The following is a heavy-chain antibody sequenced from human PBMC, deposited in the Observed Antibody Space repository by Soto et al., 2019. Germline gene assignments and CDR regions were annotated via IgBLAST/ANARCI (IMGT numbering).Heavy chain of an antibody. CDR1: GGSISSYY. Sequence: PSETLSLTCTVSGGSISSYYWSWIRQPPGRGLEWIGYIYYSGSTNYNPSLKSRVTISVDTSKNQFSLKLSSVTAADTAVYYCARDRPPLGAFDIWGQGTMVTVSS. D-gene: IGHD7-27*01. V-gene: IGHV4-59*01. CDR3: ARDRPPLGAFDI. J-gene: IGHJ3*02. CDR2: IYYSGST.